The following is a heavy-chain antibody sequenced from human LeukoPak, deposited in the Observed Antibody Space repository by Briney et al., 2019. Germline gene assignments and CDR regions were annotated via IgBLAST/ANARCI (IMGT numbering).Heavy chain of an antibody. J-gene: IGHJ4*02. V-gene: IGHV1-18*01. CDR3: ARDLGDLAYCGGDCYRFDY. Sequence: ASVKVSCKASGYTFTSYGISWVRQAPGQGLEWMGRISAYSGNTNYAQKLQGRVTMTTDTSTSTAYMELRSLRSDDTAVYYCARDLGDLAYCGGDCYRFDYWGQGTLVTVSS. D-gene: IGHD2-21*02. CDR2: ISAYSGNT. CDR1: GYTFTSYG.